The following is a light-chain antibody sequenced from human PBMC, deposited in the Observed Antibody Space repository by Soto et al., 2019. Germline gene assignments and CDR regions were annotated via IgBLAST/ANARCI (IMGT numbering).Light chain of an antibody. J-gene: IGKJ1*01. CDR3: QQANTFPWT. V-gene: IGKV1-12*01. CDR1: QGISSW. Sequence: DIQMTQSPSSVSASVGDRVTITCRASQGISSWLAWYQQKPGRAPKLLIYIASSLQSGVPSRFSGSGSGTDFSLTIIGLQPDDFATYYCQQANTFPWTFGQGTKVDIK. CDR2: IAS.